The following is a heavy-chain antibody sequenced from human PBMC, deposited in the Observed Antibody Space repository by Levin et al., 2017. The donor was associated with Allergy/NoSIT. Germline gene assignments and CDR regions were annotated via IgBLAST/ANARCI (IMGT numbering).Heavy chain of an antibody. J-gene: IGHJ4*02. D-gene: IGHD2-21*02. CDR1: GASISSDKW. V-gene: IGHV4-4*02. CDR2: VHHYKGT. Sequence: SETLSLTCAVYGASISSDKWWSWVRRPPGRGLEWIGEVHHYKGTNYNPSLKSRVTISVDKSKNQFSLRLGSVTAADTALYYCVRGGDWLFDFWGQGTLVTVSS. CDR3: VRGGDWLFDF.